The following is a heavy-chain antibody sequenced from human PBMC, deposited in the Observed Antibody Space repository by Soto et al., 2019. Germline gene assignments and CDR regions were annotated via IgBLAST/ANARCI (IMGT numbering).Heavy chain of an antibody. CDR3: AHTAFPYYYDSSGLFDY. CDR1: GFSLSTSGVG. J-gene: IGHJ4*02. V-gene: IGHV2-5*02. CDR2: IYWDDDK. Sequence: QITLKESGPTLVKPTQTLTLTCTFSGFSLSTSGVGVGWIRQPPGKALEWLALIYWDDDKRYSPSLKSRLTITKXXSXNXXVLTMPNMDPVDTATYYCAHTAFPYYYDSSGLFDYWGQGTLVTVSS. D-gene: IGHD3-22*01.